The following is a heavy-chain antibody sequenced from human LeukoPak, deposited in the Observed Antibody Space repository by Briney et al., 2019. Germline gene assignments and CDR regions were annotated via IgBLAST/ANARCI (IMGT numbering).Heavy chain of an antibody. CDR3: ARGGRRITVVRGVMGCDY. CDR2: INHSGST. V-gene: IGHV4-34*01. Sequence: SETLSLTCAVYGGSFSGYYWSWIRQPPGKGLEWIGEINHSGSTNYNPSLKSRVTISVDTSKNQFSLKLSSVTAADTAVYYCARGGRRITVVRGVMGCDYWGQGTLVTVSS. J-gene: IGHJ4*02. D-gene: IGHD3-10*01. CDR1: GGSFSGYY.